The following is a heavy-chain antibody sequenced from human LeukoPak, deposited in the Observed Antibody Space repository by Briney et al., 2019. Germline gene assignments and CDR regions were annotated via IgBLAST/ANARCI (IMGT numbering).Heavy chain of an antibody. Sequence: PSETLSLTCTVPGGSISNFYWSWIRQPPGKGLEWIGYVYYSGTTNYNPSLKSRVIISVDTSKKQFSVRLSSVTAADTGVYYCARDAPESSHFDYWGQGTLVTVSS. CDR1: GGSISNFY. CDR3: ARDAPESSHFDY. D-gene: IGHD1-14*01. V-gene: IGHV4-59*01. J-gene: IGHJ4*02. CDR2: VYYSGTT.